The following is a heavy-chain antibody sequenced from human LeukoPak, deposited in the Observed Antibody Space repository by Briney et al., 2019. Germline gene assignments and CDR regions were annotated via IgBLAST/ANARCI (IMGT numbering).Heavy chain of an antibody. CDR2: IHYTGST. J-gene: IGHJ2*01. CDR3: ARAIVGATRAYWYFDL. Sequence: SETLSLTCTVSGGSISSYYWSWIRQPPRKGLEWIGYIHYTGSTNYNPSLKSRVTISVDTSKNQFSLKLSSVTAADTAVYYCARAIVGATRAYWYFDLWGRGTLVTVSS. CDR1: GGSISSYY. D-gene: IGHD1-26*01. V-gene: IGHV4-59*01.